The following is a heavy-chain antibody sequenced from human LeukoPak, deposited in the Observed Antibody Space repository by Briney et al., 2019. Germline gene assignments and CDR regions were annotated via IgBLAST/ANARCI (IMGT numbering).Heavy chain of an antibody. J-gene: IGHJ4*02. CDR2: ISSSSSTI. V-gene: IGHV3-48*04. Sequence: PGGSLRLSCAASGFTFSSYSMNWVRQAPGKGLEWVSYISSSSSTIYYADSVKGRFTISRDNAKNSLYLQMNSLRAEDTAVYYCARKGEEDIVVVPAAPFDYWDQGTLVTVSS. CDR3: ARKGEEDIVVVPAAPFDY. CDR1: GFTFSSYS. D-gene: IGHD2-2*01.